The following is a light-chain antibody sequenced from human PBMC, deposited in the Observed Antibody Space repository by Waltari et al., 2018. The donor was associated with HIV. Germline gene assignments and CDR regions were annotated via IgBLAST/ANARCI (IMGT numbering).Light chain of an antibody. CDR1: TSDVGSYNF. J-gene: IGLJ2*01. V-gene: IGLV2-14*03. Sequence: QSALTQTASVSGSPGQSITISSSGTTSDVGSYNFVSGYQKHPGKTPKLMIHEVTKRASGASTLFSDSKSGKTAYLTISGLQTEDEAYYYCSSYANTNSVIFGGGTKLTVL. CDR2: EVT. CDR3: SSYANTNSVI.